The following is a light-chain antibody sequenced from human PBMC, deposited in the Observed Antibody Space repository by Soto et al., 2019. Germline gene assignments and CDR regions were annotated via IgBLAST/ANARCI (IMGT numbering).Light chain of an antibody. CDR3: QQSYSTPPWT. V-gene: IGKV1-39*01. J-gene: IGKJ1*01. CDR2: AAS. Sequence: DIQMTQSPSSLSASVGDRVTITCRTSQTINNYLNWYQQKPGRAPQLLIYAASSLQSGVSSRFSGSGSGTHFTLTISSLQPADFATYFCQQSYSTPPWTFGQGTKVDIK. CDR1: QTINNY.